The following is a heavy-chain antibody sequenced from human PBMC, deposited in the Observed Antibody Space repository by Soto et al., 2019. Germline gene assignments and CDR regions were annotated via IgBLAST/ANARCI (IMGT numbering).Heavy chain of an antibody. CDR2: ISPSSSYI. Sequence: PGGSLRLSCASSVFIFSSSTLSWVRHAPGKGLEWVSCISPSSSYIYYADSVKGRFSISRDNAKNSLFLEMNNLRAEDTAVYYCAREPRDSSAWGQATLVTVS. CDR1: VFIFSSST. CDR3: AREPRDSSA. V-gene: IGHV3-21*01. J-gene: IGHJ5*02.